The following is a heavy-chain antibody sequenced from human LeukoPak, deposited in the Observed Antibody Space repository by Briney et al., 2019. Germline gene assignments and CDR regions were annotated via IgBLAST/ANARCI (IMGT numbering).Heavy chain of an antibody. D-gene: IGHD3-22*01. CDR3: ARDGDYYDSSGLFDY. J-gene: IGHJ4*02. CDR1: GFTFSSYS. Sequence: GGSLRLSCAASGFTFSSYSMNWGRQALGKGLEWVSSISSSSSYIYYADSVKGRFSISRDNAKNSLYLQMNSLRAEDTAVYYCARDGDYYDSSGLFDYWGQGTLVTVSS. V-gene: IGHV3-21*01. CDR2: ISSSSSYI.